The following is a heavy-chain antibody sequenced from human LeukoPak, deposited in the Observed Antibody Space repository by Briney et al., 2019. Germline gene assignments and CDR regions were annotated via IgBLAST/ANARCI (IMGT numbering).Heavy chain of an antibody. V-gene: IGHV3-23*01. CDR1: GFTFSSYG. D-gene: IGHD3-10*01. J-gene: IGHJ4*02. Sequence: GGSLRLSCAASGFTFSSYGMSWVRQAPGKGLEWVSAISGSGGSTYYADSVKGRFTISRDNSKNTLYLQMNSLRAEDTAVYYCARDLSPYYYGSGSYLDWGQGTLVTVSS. CDR3: ARDLSPYYYGSGSYLD. CDR2: ISGSGGST.